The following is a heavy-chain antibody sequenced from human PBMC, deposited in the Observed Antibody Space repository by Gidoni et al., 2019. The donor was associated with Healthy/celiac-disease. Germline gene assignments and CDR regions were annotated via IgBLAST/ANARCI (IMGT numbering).Heavy chain of an antibody. J-gene: IGHJ4*02. CDR3: ARDRDYYDSRGSTIDY. CDR2: IWYDGSNK. D-gene: IGHD3-22*01. V-gene: IGHV3-33*01. CDR1: GFTFNHYG. Sequence: QVQLVESGGGVVQPGRSLRLSCAASGFTFNHYGMHWVRQAPGKGLEWVAVIWYDGSNKYSADSVKGRFTISRDNSKNTLYLQMNSLRAEDTAVYYCARDRDYYDSRGSTIDYWGQGTLVTVSS.